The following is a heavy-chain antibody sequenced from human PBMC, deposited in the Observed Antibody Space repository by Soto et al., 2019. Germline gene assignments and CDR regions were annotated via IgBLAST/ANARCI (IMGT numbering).Heavy chain of an antibody. CDR2: IYYSGST. J-gene: IGHJ4*02. CDR3: ASSYSSGWSNPYYFDY. D-gene: IGHD6-19*01. Sequence: PSETLSLTCTVSGGSISSYYWSWIRQPPGKGLEWIGYIYYSGSTNYNPSLKSRVTISVDTSKNQFSLKLSSVTAADTAVYYCASSYSSGWSNPYYFDYWGQGTLVTVSS. V-gene: IGHV4-59*01. CDR1: GGSISSYY.